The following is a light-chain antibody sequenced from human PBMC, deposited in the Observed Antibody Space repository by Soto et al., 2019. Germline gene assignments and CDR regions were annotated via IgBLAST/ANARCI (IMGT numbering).Light chain of an antibody. V-gene: IGKV1-39*01. J-gene: IGKJ2*01. CDR3: QQTFITPYT. CDR2: AAS. CDR1: QFITNY. Sequence: DIQMTQSPSSLSASVGDTVTITCRASQFITNYLNWYQHKPGRGPKLLIYAASSLQSGVPSRFSGSGSGTDFTLTITSLQPEDFATYFCQQTFITPYTFGRGSKLDIK.